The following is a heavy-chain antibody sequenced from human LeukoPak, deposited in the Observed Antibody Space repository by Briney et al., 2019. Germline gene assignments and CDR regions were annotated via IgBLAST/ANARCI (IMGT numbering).Heavy chain of an antibody. J-gene: IGHJ4*02. CDR2: ISGSGGST. CDR3: AKDQDIVVVPAAIGFDY. V-gene: IGHV3-23*01. D-gene: IGHD2-2*01. Sequence: PGGSLRLSCAASGFTFSIYAMSWVRQAPGKGLEWVSAISGSGGSTYSADSVKGRFTISRDNSKNTLYLQMNSLRAEDTAVYYCAKDQDIVVVPAAIGFDYWGQGTLVTVSS. CDR1: GFTFSIYA.